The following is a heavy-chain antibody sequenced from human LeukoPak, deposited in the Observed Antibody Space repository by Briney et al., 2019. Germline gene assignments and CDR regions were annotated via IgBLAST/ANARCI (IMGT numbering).Heavy chain of an antibody. CDR3: VRVASGSYFGDWFDG. CDR2: FTGSTRDI. D-gene: IGHD1-26*01. V-gene: IGHV3-21*01. CDR1: GFTFRTFT. Sequence: PGGSLRLSCAASGFTFRTFTMTWVRQAPGKGLEWVSYFTGSTRDIYYADSVKGRFTISRDNAKNSLFLHMNSLRAEDTAVYYGVRVASGSYFGDWFDGWGQGTLVTVSS. J-gene: IGHJ5*02.